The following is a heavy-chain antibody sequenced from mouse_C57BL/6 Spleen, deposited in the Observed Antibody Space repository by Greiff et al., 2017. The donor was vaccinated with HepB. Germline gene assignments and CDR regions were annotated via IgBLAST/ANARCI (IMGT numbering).Heavy chain of an antibody. CDR2: ISDGGSYT. CDR1: GFTFSSYA. J-gene: IGHJ2*01. D-gene: IGHD1-1*01. Sequence: EVKVVESGGGLVKPGGSLKLSCAASGFTFSSYAMSWVRQTPEKRLEWVATISDGGSYTYYPDNVKGRFTISRDNAKNNLYLQMSHLKSEDTAMYYCARDGGTTVVAFDYWGQGTTLTVSS. V-gene: IGHV5-4*01. CDR3: ARDGGTTVVAFDY.